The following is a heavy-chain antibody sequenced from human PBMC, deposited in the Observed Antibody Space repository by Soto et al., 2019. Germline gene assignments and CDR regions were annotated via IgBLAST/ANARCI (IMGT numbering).Heavy chain of an antibody. CDR3: ARGYYYDSSGYYRENWFDP. CDR2: IYHSGST. Sequence: SETLSLTCAVSGGSISSGGYSWSWIRQPPGKGLEWIGYIYHSGSTYYNPSLKSRVTISVDRSKNQFSLKLSSVTAADTAVYYCARGYYYDSSGYYRENWFDPWGQGTPVTVSS. D-gene: IGHD3-22*01. CDR1: GGSISSGGYS. J-gene: IGHJ5*02. V-gene: IGHV4-30-2*01.